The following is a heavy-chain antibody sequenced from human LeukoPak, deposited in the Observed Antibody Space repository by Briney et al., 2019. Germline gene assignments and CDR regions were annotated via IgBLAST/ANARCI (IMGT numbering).Heavy chain of an antibody. J-gene: IGHJ4*02. D-gene: IGHD3-9*01. Sequence: SETLSLTCTVSGGSISSYYWSWIRQPPGKGLERIGYIYYSGSTNYNPSLKSRVTISVDTSKNQFSLKLSSVTAADTAVYYCARADYDTLTGYYKAFDYWGQGTLVTVSS. CDR3: ARADYDTLTGYYKAFDY. CDR2: IYYSGST. CDR1: GGSISSYY. V-gene: IGHV4-59*01.